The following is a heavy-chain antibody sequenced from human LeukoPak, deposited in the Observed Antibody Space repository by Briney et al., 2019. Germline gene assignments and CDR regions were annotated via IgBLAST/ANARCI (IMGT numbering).Heavy chain of an antibody. D-gene: IGHD3-22*01. CDR2: IYTSGDT. V-gene: IGHV4-61*02. Sequence: SQTLSLTCTVSGHSISSDTYYWNCIRQSPGKGLEGIGRIYTSGDTYYNPSLKSRVTISVDTSKNQFSLKLTSVTAAYAAMYYCAREYRSGYFYVHDAFDMWGQGTMVIVSS. CDR1: GHSISSDTYY. CDR3: AREYRSGYFYVHDAFDM. J-gene: IGHJ3*02.